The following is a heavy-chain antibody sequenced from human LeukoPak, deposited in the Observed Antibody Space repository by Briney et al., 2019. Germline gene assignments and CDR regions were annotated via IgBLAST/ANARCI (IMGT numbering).Heavy chain of an antibody. CDR1: GGSISSYY. CDR2: IYYSGST. J-gene: IGHJ4*02. CDR3: ARTNYVLLWFGELIHFDY. V-gene: IGHV4-59*12. Sequence: SETLSLTCTVSGGSISSYYWSWIRQPPGKGLEWIGYIYYSGSTNYNPSLKSRVTISVDTSKNQFSLKLSSVTAAGTAVYYCARTNYVLLWFGELIHFDYWGQGTLVTVSS. D-gene: IGHD3-10*01.